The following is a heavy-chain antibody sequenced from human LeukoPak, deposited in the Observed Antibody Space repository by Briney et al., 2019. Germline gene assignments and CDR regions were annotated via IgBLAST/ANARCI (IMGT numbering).Heavy chain of an antibody. CDR1: GGSISSYY. Sequence: SETLSLTCTVSGGSISSYYWRCIWPTPGEGLEWIGRIYSSGSTSYNPSLKSRVTMSVDTSKNQLSLKLSSVTAADTAVYYCARGQYHLLYWYFDLWGRGTLVTVSS. J-gene: IGHJ2*01. D-gene: IGHD2-2*01. CDR2: IYSSGST. CDR3: ARGQYHLLYWYFDL. V-gene: IGHV4-4*07.